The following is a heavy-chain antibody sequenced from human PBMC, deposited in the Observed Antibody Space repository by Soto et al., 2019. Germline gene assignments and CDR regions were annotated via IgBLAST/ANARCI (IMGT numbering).Heavy chain of an antibody. D-gene: IGHD3-10*01. CDR2: IYSGGST. CDR1: GFTVSSNY. V-gene: IGHV3-53*01. J-gene: IGHJ6*02. CDR3: ARVPTRDLFGMDV. Sequence: GGSLRLSCAASGFTVSSNYMSWCRQAPGKGLEWVSVIYSGGSTYYADSVKGRFTISRDNSKNTLYLQMNSLRAEDTAVYYCARVPTRDLFGMDVWGQGTTVTVSS.